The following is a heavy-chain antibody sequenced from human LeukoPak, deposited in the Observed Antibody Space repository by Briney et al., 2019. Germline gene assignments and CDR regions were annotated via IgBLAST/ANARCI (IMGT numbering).Heavy chain of an antibody. V-gene: IGHV4-34*01. CDR3: ARAAEDYYDSSLYYFDY. Sequence: SETLSLTCAVYGGSFSDYYWSWIRQPPGKGLEWIGEINHSGSTNYNPSLKSRVTISVDTSKNQFSLKLSSVTAADTAVYYCARAAEDYYDSSLYYFDYWGQGTLVTVSS. CDR1: GGSFSDYY. J-gene: IGHJ4*02. D-gene: IGHD3-22*01. CDR2: INHSGST.